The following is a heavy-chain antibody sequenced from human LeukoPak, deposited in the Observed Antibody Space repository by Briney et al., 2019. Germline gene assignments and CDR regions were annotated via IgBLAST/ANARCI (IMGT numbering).Heavy chain of an antibody. CDR3: AREDYDFWSGYYHY. V-gene: IGHV3-53*01. D-gene: IGHD3-3*01. CDR1: GFTVSSNY. Sequence: GGSLRLSCAASGFTVSSNYMSWVRQAPGKGLEWVSVIYSGGSTYYADSVKDRFTISRDNSKNTLYLQMNSLRAEDTAVYYCAREDYDFWSGYYHYWGQGTLVTVSS. J-gene: IGHJ4*02. CDR2: IYSGGST.